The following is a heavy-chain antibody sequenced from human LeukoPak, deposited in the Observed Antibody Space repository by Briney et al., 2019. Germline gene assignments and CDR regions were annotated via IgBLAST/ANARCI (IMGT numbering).Heavy chain of an antibody. J-gene: IGHJ4*02. D-gene: IGHD5-12*01. CDR3: ARDGGVSGYDLLDY. Sequence: GGSLRLSCAASGFTFSSLWMTWLRQAPGKGLEWVANINQDGSEKYYVDSVKGRSTISRDSAKNSVYLQMNSLRVEDTAVYYCARDGGVSGYDLLDYWGQGTLVTVSS. V-gene: IGHV3-7*01. CDR2: INQDGSEK. CDR1: GFTFSSLW.